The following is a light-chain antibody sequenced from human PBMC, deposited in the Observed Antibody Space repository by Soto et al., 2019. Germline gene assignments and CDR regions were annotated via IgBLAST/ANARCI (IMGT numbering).Light chain of an antibody. V-gene: IGLV2-14*01. CDR3: SSYTTSSTYV. CDR1: SSDVGSYND. Sequence: SVRPQRAAEAGCLGLWGSSTCTGTSSDVGSYNDVSWYQQHPGKAPKVMIYDVSNRPSGFSYRFSGSKSGNTTSLTISGLQAEDEADYYCSSYTTSSTYVFGTGTKVTVL. J-gene: IGLJ1*01. CDR2: DVS.